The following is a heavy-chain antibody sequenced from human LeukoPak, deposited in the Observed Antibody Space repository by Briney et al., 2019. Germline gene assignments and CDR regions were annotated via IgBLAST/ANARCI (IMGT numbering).Heavy chain of an antibody. Sequence: ASVKVSCKASGSTFSRSAISWVRQAPGQGLEWMGWISAYNGNTNYAQKLQGRATMTTDTSTSTAYMELRSLRSDDTAVYYCAREQVAAGGFDPWGQGTLVTVSS. D-gene: IGHD6-13*01. J-gene: IGHJ5*02. CDR2: ISAYNGNT. CDR3: AREQVAAGGFDP. CDR1: GSTFSRSA. V-gene: IGHV1-18*04.